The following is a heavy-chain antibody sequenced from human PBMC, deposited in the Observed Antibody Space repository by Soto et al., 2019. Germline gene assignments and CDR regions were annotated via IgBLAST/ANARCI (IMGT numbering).Heavy chain of an antibody. CDR2: IYYDGTT. CDR3: ARQGRNTKIVLVKHYAADF. CDR1: SGSISSTSYY. Sequence: QLLLQEAGPRLVEPSEALSLTCTVSSGSISSTSYYWAWIRQPPGKGLEWIGAIYYDGTTYYTESLKSRVSISVDTSMNQFSLKVNSVTAADTAVYFCARQGRNTKIVLVKHYAADFWGQGTAVTVSS. J-gene: IGHJ6*02. D-gene: IGHD3-22*01. V-gene: IGHV4-39*01.